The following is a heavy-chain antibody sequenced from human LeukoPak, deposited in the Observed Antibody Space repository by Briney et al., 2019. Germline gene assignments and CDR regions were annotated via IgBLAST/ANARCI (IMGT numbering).Heavy chain of an antibody. V-gene: IGHV1-2*02. D-gene: IGHD1-26*01. J-gene: IGHJ3*02. CDR2: INPNSGGT. CDR1: GYTFAGYY. Sequence: ASVKVSCKASGYTFAGYYMHWVRQARGQGLEWMGWINPNSGGTNYAQKFQGRVTMTRDTSISTAYMELSRLRSDDTAVYYCARDGIVGAGDAFDIWGQGTMVTVSS. CDR3: ARDGIVGAGDAFDI.